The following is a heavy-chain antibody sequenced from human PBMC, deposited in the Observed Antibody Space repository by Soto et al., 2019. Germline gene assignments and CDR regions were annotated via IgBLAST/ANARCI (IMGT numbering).Heavy chain of an antibody. CDR3: AKSPTTSGWYVTTDY. V-gene: IGHV3-9*01. CDR2: ISWNSGSI. J-gene: IGHJ4*02. D-gene: IGHD6-19*01. Sequence: EVQLVESGGGLVQPGRSLRLSCAASGFTFGDYAMQWVRQAPGQGLEWVSAISWNSGSIDYADSVKGRFTISRDNAKNSLYLQMNSLRAEDTALYYCAKSPTTSGWYVTTDYWGQGTRVTVSS. CDR1: GFTFGDYA.